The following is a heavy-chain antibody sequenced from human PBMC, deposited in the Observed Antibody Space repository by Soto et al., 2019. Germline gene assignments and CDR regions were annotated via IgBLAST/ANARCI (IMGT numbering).Heavy chain of an antibody. Sequence: FGPTLGNPTEPLTLTCTVSGFSLSNARMGVSWIRQPPGKALEWLAHIFSNDEKSYSTSLKSRLTISKDTSKSQVVLTMTNMEPVDTATYYCARIREDYDFWSGYYYFDYWGQGTLVTVSS. CDR1: GFSLSNARMG. D-gene: IGHD3-3*01. J-gene: IGHJ4*02. V-gene: IGHV2-26*01. CDR2: IFSNDEK. CDR3: ARIREDYDFWSGYYYFDY.